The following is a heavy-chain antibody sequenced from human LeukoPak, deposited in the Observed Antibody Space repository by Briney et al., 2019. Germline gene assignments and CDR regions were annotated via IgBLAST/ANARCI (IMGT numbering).Heavy chain of an antibody. CDR3: ARSLHDYDILTGAINEDNWYDP. CDR2: INAGNGNT. D-gene: IGHD3-9*01. J-gene: IGHJ5*02. V-gene: IGHV1-3*01. CDR1: GYTFTSYA. Sequence: ASVKVSCKASGYTFTSYAMHWVRQAPGQRLEWMGWINAGNGNTKYSQKFQGRVTITRDTSASTAYMELSSLRSEDTAVYYCARSLHDYDILTGAINEDNWYDPWGQGTLVTVSS.